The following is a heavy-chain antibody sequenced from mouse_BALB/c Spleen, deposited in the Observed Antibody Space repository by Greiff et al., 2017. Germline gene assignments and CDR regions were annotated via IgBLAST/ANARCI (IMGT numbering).Heavy chain of an antibody. J-gene: IGHJ4*01. V-gene: IGHV1-69*02. CDR2: IDPSDSYT. Sequence: QVQLQQPGAELVKPGASVKLSCKASGYTFTSYWMHWVKQRPGQGLEWIGEIDPSDSYTNYNQKFKGKATLTVDKSSSTAYMQLSSLTSEDSAVYYCARGTTVVAYYAMDYWGQGTSVTVSS. D-gene: IGHD1-1*01. CDR1: GYTFTSYW. CDR3: ARGTTVVAYYAMDY.